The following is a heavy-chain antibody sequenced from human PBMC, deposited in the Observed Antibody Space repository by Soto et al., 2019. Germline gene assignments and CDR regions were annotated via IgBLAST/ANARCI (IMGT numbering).Heavy chain of an antibody. V-gene: IGHV1-18*01. J-gene: IGHJ5*02. CDR2: ISAYNGNT. CDR1: GYTFTSYG. CDR3: ARALKSDTYYDFWSGYCTAYSWFDP. Sequence: ASVKVSCKASGYTFTSYGISWVRQAPGQGLEWMGWISAYNGNTNYAQKLQGRVTMTTDTSTSTAYMELRSLRSDDTAVYYCARALKSDTYYDFWSGYCTAYSWFDPWGQGTLVTVSS. D-gene: IGHD3-3*01.